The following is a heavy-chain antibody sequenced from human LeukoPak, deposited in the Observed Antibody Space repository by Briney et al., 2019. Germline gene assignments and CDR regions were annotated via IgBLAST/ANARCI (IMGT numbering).Heavy chain of an antibody. D-gene: IGHD4/OR15-4a*01. CDR2: IYYSGST. Sequence: SETLSLTCTVSGGSISSSSYYWGWIRQPPGKGLEWIGSIYYSGSTYHNPSLKSRVTISVDTSKNQFSLKLSSVTAADTAVYYCARGAGYCYYGMDVWGQGTTVTVSS. V-gene: IGHV4-39*01. J-gene: IGHJ6*02. CDR1: GGSISSSSYY. CDR3: ARGAGYCYYGMDV.